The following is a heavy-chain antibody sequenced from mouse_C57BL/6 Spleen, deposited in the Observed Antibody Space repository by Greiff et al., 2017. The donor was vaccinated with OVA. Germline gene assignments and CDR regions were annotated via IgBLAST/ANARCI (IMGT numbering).Heavy chain of an antibody. CDR2: IDPENGDT. CDR1: GFNIKDDY. CDR3: TTPDLGFAY. V-gene: IGHV14-4*01. J-gene: IGHJ3*01. Sequence: QLQQSGAELVRPGASVKLSCTASGFNIKDDYMHWVKQRPEQGLEWIGWIDPENGDTEYASKFQGKATITADTSSNTAYLQLSSLTSEDTAVYYCTTPDLGFAYWGQGTLVTVSA.